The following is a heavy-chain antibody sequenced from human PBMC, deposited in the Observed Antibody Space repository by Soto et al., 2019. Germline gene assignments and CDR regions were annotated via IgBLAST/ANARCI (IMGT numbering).Heavy chain of an antibody. CDR2: ISAYNGNT. Sequence: QVQLVQSGAEVKKPGASVKVSCKASGYTFTSYGISWVRQAPGQGLEWMGWISAYNGNTNYAQKLQGRVTVTTDTSTSTAYMELRSLRSDDTAVYYCARDLPLIAAAENYYYGMDVWGQGTTVTVSS. CDR1: GYTFTSYG. CDR3: ARDLPLIAAAENYYYGMDV. D-gene: IGHD6-13*01. J-gene: IGHJ6*02. V-gene: IGHV1-18*01.